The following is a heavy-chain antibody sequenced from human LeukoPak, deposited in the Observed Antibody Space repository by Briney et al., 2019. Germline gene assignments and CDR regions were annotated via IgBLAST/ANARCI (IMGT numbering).Heavy chain of an antibody. CDR3: AKIPFPTSGTYLDY. CDR2: ISYSGIT. Sequence: PSETLSLTCTVSGGSISSYYWTWIRQPPGKGLEWIGYISYSGITNYNPSLKSRVTMSVDTSKNQFSLRLSSVTAADTAVYYCAKIPFPTSGTYLDYWGQGTPVTVSS. J-gene: IGHJ4*02. V-gene: IGHV4-59*01. D-gene: IGHD1-26*01. CDR1: GGSISSYY.